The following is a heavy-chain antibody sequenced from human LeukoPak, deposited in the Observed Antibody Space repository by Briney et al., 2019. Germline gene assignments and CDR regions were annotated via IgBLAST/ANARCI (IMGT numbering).Heavy chain of an antibody. CDR3: ARQLWLRGDWFDP. D-gene: IGHD5-18*01. V-gene: IGHV5-51*01. CDR2: IYPGDSDT. J-gene: IGHJ5*02. Sequence: GESLKISCKGSGYSFTSYWIGWVRQMPGKGLEWMGIIYPGDSDTRYSPSFQGQVTISADKSISTAYLQWSGLKASDTAMYYCARQLWLRGDWFDPWGQGTLVTVSS. CDR1: GYSFTSYW.